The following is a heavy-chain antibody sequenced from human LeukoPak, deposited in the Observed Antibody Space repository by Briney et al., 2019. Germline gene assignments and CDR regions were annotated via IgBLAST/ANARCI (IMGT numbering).Heavy chain of an antibody. J-gene: IGHJ5*02. CDR2: IHYSGST. V-gene: IGHV4-59*12. CDR3: ARDGCSGGSCYPGWFDP. Sequence: PSETLSLTCSLSGGSITNCYWSWIRQPPGKGLELIWYIHYSGSTNSNPSLKRRVTISVDTSKNQFSLKMTSVTAADTAVYYCARDGCSGGSCYPGWFDPWGQGTLVTVSS. CDR1: GGSITNCY. D-gene: IGHD2-15*01.